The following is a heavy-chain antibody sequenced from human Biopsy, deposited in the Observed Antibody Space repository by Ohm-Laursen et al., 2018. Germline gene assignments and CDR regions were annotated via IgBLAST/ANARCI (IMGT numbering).Heavy chain of an antibody. CDR3: AIEQTEQYYFDARRSAFDV. Sequence: ASVKVSCKASGNFLTGYHMHWVRQAPGQGLEWMGYINPNKGDTNYAQKFRDRVTMTRDTSLNTAFMDLTRLRSDDTAIYYCAIEQTEQYYFDARRSAFDVWGRGTLITVSS. CDR1: GNFLTGYH. D-gene: IGHD3-22*01. CDR2: INPNKGDT. J-gene: IGHJ3*01. V-gene: IGHV1-2*02.